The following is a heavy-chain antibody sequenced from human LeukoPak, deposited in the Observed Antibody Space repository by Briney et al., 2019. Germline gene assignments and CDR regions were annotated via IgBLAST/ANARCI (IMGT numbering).Heavy chain of an antibody. D-gene: IGHD2-15*01. V-gene: IGHV1-46*01. CDR1: GYTFTSYD. CDR3: ARDNSVGDIAWWFDP. Sequence: ASVKVTCKAAGYTFTSYDINCVRQAPGQGLEWVGLINPTGSATLYAQKFQGRVTLTRDMSTNTDYMELRSLKSEDTAVYHCARDNSVGDIAWWFDPWGQGTLVTVSS. J-gene: IGHJ5*02. CDR2: INPTGSAT.